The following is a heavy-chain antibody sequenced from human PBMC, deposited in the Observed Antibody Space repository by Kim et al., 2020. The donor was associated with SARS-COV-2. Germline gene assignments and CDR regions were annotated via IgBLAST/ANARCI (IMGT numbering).Heavy chain of an antibody. Sequence: GGSLRLSCAASGFTFGDYAMHWVRQAPGKGLEWVSGISWNSGSIGYADSVKGRFTISRDNAKNSLYLQMNSLRAEDTALYYCAKDTRGYYGSGSLGYWGQGTLVTVSS. CDR1: GFTFGDYA. CDR3: AKDTRGYYGSGSLGY. D-gene: IGHD3-10*01. CDR2: ISWNSGSI. J-gene: IGHJ4*02. V-gene: IGHV3-9*01.